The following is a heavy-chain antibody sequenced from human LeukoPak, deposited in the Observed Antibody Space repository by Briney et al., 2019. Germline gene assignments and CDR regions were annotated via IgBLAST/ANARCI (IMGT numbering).Heavy chain of an antibody. CDR3: AKLPTIFGVADSFDI. V-gene: IGHV3-23*01. D-gene: IGHD3-3*01. Sequence: PGGSLRLSCEASGITFSSYDMSWVRQPPGKGLEWISAISDRGKTDYADSIKGRFTISRDNSKNTLYLQLSSLRAEDTAMYYCAKLPTIFGVADSFDIWGQGTFVTVSS. J-gene: IGHJ3*02. CDR1: GITFSSYD. CDR2: ISDRGKT.